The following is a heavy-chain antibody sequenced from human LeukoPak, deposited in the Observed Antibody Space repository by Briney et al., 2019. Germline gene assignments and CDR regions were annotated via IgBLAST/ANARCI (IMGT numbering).Heavy chain of an antibody. V-gene: IGHV4-59*08. CDR3: ARPGYSSGWHFDY. Sequence: SETLSLTCTVSGGSISSYYWNWIRQPPGKGLEWIGYIYYSGSTNYNPSLKSRVTISVDTSKNQFSLKLSSVTAADTAVYYCARPGYSSGWHFDYWGQGTLVTVSS. J-gene: IGHJ4*02. D-gene: IGHD6-19*01. CDR2: IYYSGST. CDR1: GGSISSYY.